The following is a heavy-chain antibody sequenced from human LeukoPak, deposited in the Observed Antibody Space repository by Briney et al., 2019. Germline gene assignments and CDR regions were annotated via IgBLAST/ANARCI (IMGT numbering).Heavy chain of an antibody. D-gene: IGHD3-10*01. Sequence: GGSLRLSCTASGFTFGDYGMNWVRQAPGKGLEWVSFIRSKAYGGTTEYAASVKGRFTMSRDDSKSIAYLQMNSLKTENTPVYYCTGSFGELTFFDYWGQGTLVTVSS. V-gene: IGHV3-49*04. CDR1: GFTFGDYG. J-gene: IGHJ4*02. CDR3: TGSFGELTFFDY. CDR2: IRSKAYGGTT.